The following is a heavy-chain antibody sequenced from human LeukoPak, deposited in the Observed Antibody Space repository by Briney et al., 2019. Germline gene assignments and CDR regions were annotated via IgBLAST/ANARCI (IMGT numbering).Heavy chain of an antibody. CDR1: GFTFSSYG. CDR3: ARDLEPAYSGSYHGGGY. D-gene: IGHD1-26*01. Sequence: PGGSLRLSCAASGFTFSSYGMHWVRQAPGKGLEWVAVISYDGSNKYYADSVKGRFTISRDNSKNTLYLQMNSLRAEDTAVYYCARDLEPAYSGSYHGGGYWGQGTLVTASS. J-gene: IGHJ4*02. V-gene: IGHV3-30*03. CDR2: ISYDGSNK.